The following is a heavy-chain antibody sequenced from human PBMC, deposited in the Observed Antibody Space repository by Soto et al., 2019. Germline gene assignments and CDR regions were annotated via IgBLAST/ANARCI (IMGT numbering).Heavy chain of an antibody. CDR2: ISGAALNT. Sequence: EVQLLDSGGGLVQPGGSLRLSCAASGFTFSSYAMHSVRQALGKGLEWVSTISGAALNTYYADSVKGRFTISRDSSKRTVYLQMNSLSAADTAVYYCAKDLWSGRGGGIDYWGQGTLVTVSS. D-gene: IGHD3-3*01. CDR3: AKDLWSGRGGGIDY. V-gene: IGHV3-23*01. CDR1: GFTFSSYA. J-gene: IGHJ4*02.